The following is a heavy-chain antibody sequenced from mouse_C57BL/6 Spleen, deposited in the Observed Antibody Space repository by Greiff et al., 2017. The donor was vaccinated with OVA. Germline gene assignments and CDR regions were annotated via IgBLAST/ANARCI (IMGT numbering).Heavy chain of an antibody. CDR2: IDPETGGT. V-gene: IGHV1-15*01. J-gene: IGHJ4*01. Sequence: VQLQQSGAELVRPGASVTLSCKASGYTFTDYEMHWVKQTPVHGLEWIGAIDPETGGTAYNQKFKGKAILTADKSSSTAYMELRSLTSEDSAVYYFTRGARDYAMDYWGQGTSVTVSS. CDR1: GYTFTDYE. CDR3: TRGARDYAMDY. D-gene: IGHD3-1*01.